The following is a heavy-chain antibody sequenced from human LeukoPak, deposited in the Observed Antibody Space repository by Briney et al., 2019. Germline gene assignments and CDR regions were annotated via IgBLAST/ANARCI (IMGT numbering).Heavy chain of an antibody. D-gene: IGHD5-24*01. CDR3: ARGRGYYYYYYMDV. CDR2: IKQDGSEK. J-gene: IGHJ6*03. CDR1: GLTFSSYW. Sequence: GGSLRLSCAASGLTFSSYWMSWVRQAPGKGLEWVANIKQDGSEKYYVDSVKGRFTISRDNAKNSLYLQMDSLRAEDTAVYYCARGRGYYYYYYMDVWGKGTTVTVSS. V-gene: IGHV3-7*01.